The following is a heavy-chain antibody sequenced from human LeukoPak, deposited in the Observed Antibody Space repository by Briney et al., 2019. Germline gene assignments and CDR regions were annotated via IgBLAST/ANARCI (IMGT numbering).Heavy chain of an antibody. CDR1: GYTFTSYD. Sequence: VSVKVSCKASGYTFTSYDINWVRQATVQGLEWMGWMNPNSGNTGYAQKFQGRVTMTRNTSISTAYMELSSLRSEDTAVYYCARKNIVVPALYYYYYYMDVWGKGTTVTVSS. CDR3: ARKNIVVPALYYYYYYMDV. D-gene: IGHD2-2*01. V-gene: IGHV1-8*01. J-gene: IGHJ6*03. CDR2: MNPNSGNT.